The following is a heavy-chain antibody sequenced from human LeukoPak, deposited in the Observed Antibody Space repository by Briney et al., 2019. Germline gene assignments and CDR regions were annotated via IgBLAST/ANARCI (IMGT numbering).Heavy chain of an antibody. CDR2: IYYSGST. CDR3: ARGGSGSYLAALGYYFDY. D-gene: IGHD1-26*01. CDR1: GGSISSYY. V-gene: IGHV4-59*01. Sequence: SETLSLTCTVSGGSISSYYWSWIRQPPGKGLEWIGYIYYSGSTNYNPSLKSRVTISEDTSKNQFSLKLSSVTAADTAVYYCARGGSGSYLAALGYYFDYWGQGTLVTVSS. J-gene: IGHJ4*02.